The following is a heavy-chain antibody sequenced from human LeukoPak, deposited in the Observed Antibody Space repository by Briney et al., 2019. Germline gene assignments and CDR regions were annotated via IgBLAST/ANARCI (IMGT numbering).Heavy chain of an antibody. CDR2: TYYRSKWYN. CDR3: ARDRWELGIRHWFDP. D-gene: IGHD7-27*01. V-gene: IGHV6-1*01. Sequence: SQTLSLTCAISGDSVSSNSASWNWIRQPPSRGLEWLGRTYYRSKWYNDYAVSVKSRITINPDTSKNQFSLQLNSVTPEDTAVYYCARDRWELGIRHWFDPWGQGTLVTVSS. CDR1: GDSVSSNSAS. J-gene: IGHJ5*02.